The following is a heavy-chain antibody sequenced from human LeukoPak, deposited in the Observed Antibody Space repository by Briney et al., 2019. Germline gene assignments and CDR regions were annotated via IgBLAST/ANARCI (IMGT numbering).Heavy chain of an antibody. CDR1: GYTFTSYG. CDR3: ARDRCSSTSCYREYDY. Sequence: ASVKVSCKASGYTFTSYGISWVRQAPGQGLEWMGRIIPILGIANYAQKFQGRVTITADESTSTAYMELSSLRSEDTAVHYCARDRCSSTSCYREYDYWGQGTLVTVSS. D-gene: IGHD2-2*02. J-gene: IGHJ4*02. V-gene: IGHV1-69*04. CDR2: IIPILGIA.